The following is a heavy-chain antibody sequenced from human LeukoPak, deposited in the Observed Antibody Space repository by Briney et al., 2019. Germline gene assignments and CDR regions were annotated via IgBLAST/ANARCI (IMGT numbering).Heavy chain of an antibody. CDR2: IYWNDDK. Sequence: SGPTLVEPTQTLTLTCTFSGFSLSSSGVGVGWIRQPPGKALEWLALIYWNDDKRYSPSLKSRLIITKDTSKNQVVLTMTNMDPVDTATYYCAHRLSVATGDYMDVWGKGTTVTVSS. D-gene: IGHD1-14*01. CDR1: GFSLSSSGVG. J-gene: IGHJ6*03. V-gene: IGHV2-5*01. CDR3: AHRLSVATGDYMDV.